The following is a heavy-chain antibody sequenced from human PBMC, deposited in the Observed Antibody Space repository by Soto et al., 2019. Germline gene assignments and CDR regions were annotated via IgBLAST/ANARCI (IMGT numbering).Heavy chain of an antibody. CDR2: ISSSSSTI. Sequence: GGSLRLSCSASGFTFSSYSMNWVRQAPGKGLEWVSYISSSSSTIYYADSVKGRFTISRDNAKNSLYLQMNSLRAEDTAVYYCARVDSSMITFGGIYYMDVWGKGTTVTVSS. CDR3: ARVDSSMITFGGIYYMDV. D-gene: IGHD3-16*01. V-gene: IGHV3-48*01. J-gene: IGHJ6*03. CDR1: GFTFSSYS.